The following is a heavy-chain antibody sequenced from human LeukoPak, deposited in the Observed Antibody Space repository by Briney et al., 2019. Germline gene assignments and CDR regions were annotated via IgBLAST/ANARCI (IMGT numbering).Heavy chain of an antibody. CDR3: HTSPRGEPRSSRARDY. CDR2: INHSGST. V-gene: IGHV4-34*01. Sequence: SETLSLTCAVYGGSFSGYYWSWIRQPPGKGLEWIGEINHSGSTNYNPSLKSRVTISVDTSKNQFSLKLSSVTAADTAVYYCHTSPRGEPRSSRARDYWGQGTLVTFSS. CDR1: GGSFSGYY. J-gene: IGHJ4*02. D-gene: IGHD1-14*01.